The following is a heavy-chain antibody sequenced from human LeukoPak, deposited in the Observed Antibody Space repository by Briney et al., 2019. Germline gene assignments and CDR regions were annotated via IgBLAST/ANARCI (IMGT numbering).Heavy chain of an antibody. CDR1: GYTFTGYY. J-gene: IGHJ3*02. D-gene: IGHD6-13*01. V-gene: IGHV1-2*02. Sequence: ASVKVSCKASGYTFTGYYMHWVRQAPGQGLEWMGWINPNSGGTNYAQKFQGRVTMTRDTSISTAYMELSRLRSDDTAVYYCARVGRSAAVADAFDIWGQGTMVTVSS. CDR2: INPNSGGT. CDR3: ARVGRSAAVADAFDI.